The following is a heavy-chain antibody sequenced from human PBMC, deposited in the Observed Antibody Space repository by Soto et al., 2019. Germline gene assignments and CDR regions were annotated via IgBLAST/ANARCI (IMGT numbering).Heavy chain of an antibody. D-gene: IGHD6-25*01. CDR2: IHYSGST. V-gene: IGHV4-59*01. CDR1: GGSISSYY. Sequence: SETLSLTCTVSGGSISSYYWGWIRQPPGKGLEWIGYIHYSGSTNYNPSLRSRVTISVDMPKNQFSLKVNSMTAADTAIYYCARGGVAARKGRWFDPWGHVTPVTVSS. J-gene: IGHJ5*02. CDR3: ARGGVAARKGRWFDP.